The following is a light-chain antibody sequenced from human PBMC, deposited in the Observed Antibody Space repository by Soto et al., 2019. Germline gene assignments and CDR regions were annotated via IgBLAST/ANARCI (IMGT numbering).Light chain of an antibody. Sequence: DIQMTQSPSTLSASVGDRVTITCRASQGISSWLAWYQQKPGKAPKLLIYDDSSLESGVPSRFSGSGSGTDFTPTISNLQPHDFASYYCQQYNIYSRTFGQGTKVQIK. CDR1: QGISSW. CDR3: QQYNIYSRT. J-gene: IGKJ1*01. V-gene: IGKV1-5*01. CDR2: DDS.